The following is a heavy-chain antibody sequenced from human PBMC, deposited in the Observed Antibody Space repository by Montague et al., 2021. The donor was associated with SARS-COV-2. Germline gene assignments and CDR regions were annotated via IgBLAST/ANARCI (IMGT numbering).Heavy chain of an antibody. D-gene: IGHD3/OR15-3a*01. V-gene: IGHV3-23*03. CDR3: AKGDSLFP. Sequence: SLRLSCAASGFTFSSSALSWVRQAPGKGLEWVSTIYGATGRTFYADSVKGRFTMSRENSKNTLYLQMNSLRVDDTAVYYCAKGDSLFPWGQGTLVTVSS. CDR2: IYGATGRT. CDR1: GFTFSSSA. J-gene: IGHJ4*02.